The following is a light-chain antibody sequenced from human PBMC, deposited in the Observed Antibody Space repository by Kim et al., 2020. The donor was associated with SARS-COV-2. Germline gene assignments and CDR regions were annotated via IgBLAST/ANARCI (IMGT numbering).Light chain of an antibody. CDR3: QQNRSTPWT. Sequence: EIVLTQSPGTLSLSPGERATLSCRASQSVSSSYFGWYQQTPGQAPRLLLCGASSRATSTPDRFSGSGSGAVFTLTISRLAPEVFAEYCWQQNRSTPWTFGRGTKVDIK. V-gene: IGKV3-20*01. CDR2: GAS. CDR1: QSVSSSY. J-gene: IGKJ1*01.